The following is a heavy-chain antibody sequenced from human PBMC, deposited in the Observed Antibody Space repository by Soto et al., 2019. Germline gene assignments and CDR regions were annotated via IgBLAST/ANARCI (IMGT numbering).Heavy chain of an antibody. CDR1: GGSVNSDSYY. J-gene: IGHJ4*02. D-gene: IGHD1-1*01. V-gene: IGHV4-61*01. CDR2: IYYTGST. Sequence: PSETLSLTCTVSGGSVNSDSYYWTWIRQPPGKGLEWIGYIYYTGSTNYNPSLESRVTISLDTSRNQFSLQLSSVTAADTAVFYCARESTNSPEAFDYWGQGALLTVSS. CDR3: ARESTNSPEAFDY.